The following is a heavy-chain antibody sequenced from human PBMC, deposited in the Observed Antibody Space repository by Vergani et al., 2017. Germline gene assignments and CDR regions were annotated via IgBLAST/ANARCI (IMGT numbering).Heavy chain of an antibody. D-gene: IGHD1-26*01. Sequence: EVQLLESGGGLVQPGGSLRLSCVASGFTFNTYAMSWVRQAPGKGLEWVSIISAGGSSTYYPDSVKGRFTISRDNSKTTLYLQMDSLRAEDTAVYFCAKPPAGYRVSYYYFDYWGQGTLVTVSS. J-gene: IGHJ4*02. CDR1: GFTFNTYA. V-gene: IGHV3-23*01. CDR2: ISAGGSST. CDR3: AKPPAGYRVSYYYFDY.